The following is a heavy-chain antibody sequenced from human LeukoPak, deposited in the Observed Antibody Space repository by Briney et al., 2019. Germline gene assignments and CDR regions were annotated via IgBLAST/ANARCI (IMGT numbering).Heavy chain of an antibody. D-gene: IGHD6-13*01. Sequence: GGSLRLSCAASGITFSSYAMSWVRQAPGKGLEWVSAISGSGGSTYYADSVKGRFTISRDNSKNTLYVQMNSLRAEDTAVYYCAKGAYSSSAEYFQHWGQGTLVTVSS. CDR2: ISGSGGST. J-gene: IGHJ1*01. CDR3: AKGAYSSSAEYFQH. V-gene: IGHV3-23*01. CDR1: GITFSSYA.